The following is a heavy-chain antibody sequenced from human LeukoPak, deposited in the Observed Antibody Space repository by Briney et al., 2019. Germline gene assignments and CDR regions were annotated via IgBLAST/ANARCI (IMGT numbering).Heavy chain of an antibody. J-gene: IGHJ4*02. CDR2: IKAKTDGETA. V-gene: IGHV3-15*01. D-gene: IGHD3-10*01. Sequence: GGSLRPSCAASGFTFSNAWMSWVRQAPGKGLEWVGRIKAKTDGETADYVAPVIGRFIISRDDSKNTLDLQMSSLKTEDTGVYYCTTDLGRGSGSLPDYWGQGTLVTVSS. CDR1: GFTFSNAW. CDR3: TTDLGRGSGSLPDY.